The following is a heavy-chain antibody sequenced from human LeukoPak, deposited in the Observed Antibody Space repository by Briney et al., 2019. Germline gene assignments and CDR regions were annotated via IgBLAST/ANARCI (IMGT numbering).Heavy chain of an antibody. V-gene: IGHV3-21*01. CDR3: ARVLSGTLTFDH. CDR2: ITSSSSYI. Sequence: PGGSLRLSCTASGFTFSSSWMTWVRQAPGKGLEWVSSITSSSSYIYYADSAKGRFTISRDNAKNSLFLQMNSLRAEDTAVYYCARVLSGTLTFDHWGQGTLVAVSS. CDR1: GFTFSSSW. J-gene: IGHJ4*02. D-gene: IGHD3-9*01.